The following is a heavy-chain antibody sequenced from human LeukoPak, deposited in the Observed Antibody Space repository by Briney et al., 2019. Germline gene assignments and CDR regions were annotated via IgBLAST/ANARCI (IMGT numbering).Heavy chain of an antibody. CDR2: IYTSGST. V-gene: IGHV4-4*07. CDR1: GGSISSYY. J-gene: IGHJ4*02. Sequence: SETLSLTCTVSGGSISSYYWSWIRQPAGKGLEWIGRIYTSGSTNYNPSLKSRVTMSVDTSKNQFSLKLSSVTAADTAVYYCARGKYSSSWYTGYFDYWGQGTPVTVSS. D-gene: IGHD6-13*01. CDR3: ARGKYSSSWYTGYFDY.